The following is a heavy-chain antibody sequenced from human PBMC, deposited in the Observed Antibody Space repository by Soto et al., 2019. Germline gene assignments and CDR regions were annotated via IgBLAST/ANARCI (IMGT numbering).Heavy chain of an antibody. Sequence: GGSLRLSCAASGFTFRNYWMHWVRQALGKGLVWVSRINSDGSSTTYADSVKGRFTISRSNAKNTMFLQMNSLRAEDTAVYYCARAVFGSTSPYRGCNWFDPWGQGTLVTVSS. V-gene: IGHV3-74*03. J-gene: IGHJ5*02. CDR3: ARAVFGSTSPYRGCNWFDP. CDR1: GFTFRNYW. D-gene: IGHD2-2*01. CDR2: INSDGSST.